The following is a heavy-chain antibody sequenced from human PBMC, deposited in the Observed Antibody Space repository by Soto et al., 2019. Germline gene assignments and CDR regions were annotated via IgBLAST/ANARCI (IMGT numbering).Heavy chain of an antibody. CDR1: GDSFTGHY. CDR2: IYHSGIT. Sequence: SETLSLTCTVSGDSFTGHYWVWIRQPPGKGLEWIGYIYHSGITNYDPSLKSRVTMSIDTSKNQFSLNLSSVTAADTAVYYCARMEGATIWFFDLWGQGFLVTVSS. D-gene: IGHD5-12*01. CDR3: ARMEGATIWFFDL. J-gene: IGHJ4*02. V-gene: IGHV4-59*11.